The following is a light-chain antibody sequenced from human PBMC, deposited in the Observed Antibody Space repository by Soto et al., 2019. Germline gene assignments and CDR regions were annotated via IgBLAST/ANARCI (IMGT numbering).Light chain of an antibody. J-gene: IGLJ1*01. CDR3: CSYAGSSYV. Sequence: QSALTQPASVSGSPGQSITISCTGTSSDVGSYNLVSWYQQHPGKAPKLMIYEGSKRPSGVSNRFSGSKSGNTASLTISGLQAEDEADYYCCSYAGSSYVFGPGTKLTVL. CDR1: SSDVGSYNL. CDR2: EGS. V-gene: IGLV2-23*01.